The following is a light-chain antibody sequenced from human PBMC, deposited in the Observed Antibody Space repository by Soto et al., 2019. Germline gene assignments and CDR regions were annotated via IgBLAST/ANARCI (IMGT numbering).Light chain of an antibody. V-gene: IGKV3-11*01. J-gene: IGKJ1*01. CDR1: QSISGY. Sequence: EIVLTQSPATLSLSPGERSTLSCRASQSISGYLAWYQQKPGQSPRLLIYDASNRATGIPVRFSGSGSGTDYTLTITSLEPEDFAIYYCQQRSSWPWTFGQGTRVDIK. CDR2: DAS. CDR3: QQRSSWPWT.